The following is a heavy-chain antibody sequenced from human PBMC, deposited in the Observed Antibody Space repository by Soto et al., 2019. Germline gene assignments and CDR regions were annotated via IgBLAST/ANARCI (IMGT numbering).Heavy chain of an antibody. CDR2: ISAYNGNT. V-gene: IGHV1-18*01. Sequence: PGASLNISCKGPVYSFTSSGFSWVRQAPGQGLEWMGWISAYNGNTNYAQKLQGRVTMTTDTSTCTAYMELRSLRSDDTAVYYCARDIAYGDYDFWGQGTLVTVSS. CDR1: VYSFTSSG. D-gene: IGHD4-17*01. J-gene: IGHJ4*02. CDR3: ARDIAYGDYDF.